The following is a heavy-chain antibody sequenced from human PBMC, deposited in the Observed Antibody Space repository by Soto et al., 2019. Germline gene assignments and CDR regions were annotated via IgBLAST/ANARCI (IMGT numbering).Heavy chain of an antibody. CDR1: GGSISSGNYY. Sequence: SETLSLTCTVSGGSISSGNYYWSWIRQHPGKGLEWIGYIYYSGSPYYNPSLKSRVTISVDTSKNPFSLKLSSVTAADTAVYYCARDSATVTTSTFDYWGQGTLVTVSS. CDR2: IYYSGSP. V-gene: IGHV4-31*03. CDR3: ARDSATVTTSTFDY. D-gene: IGHD4-17*01. J-gene: IGHJ4*02.